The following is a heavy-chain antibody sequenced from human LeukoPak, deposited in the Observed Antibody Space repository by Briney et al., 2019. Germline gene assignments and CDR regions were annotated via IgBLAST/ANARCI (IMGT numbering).Heavy chain of an antibody. V-gene: IGHV3-21*01. CDR2: ISRTTTYI. J-gene: IGHJ6*02. D-gene: IGHD3/OR15-3a*01. CDR1: GFTLSTYS. Sequence: GGSLRLSCAASGFTLSTYSMNWVRQAPGKGLEWVSSISRTTTYIYYADSVKGRFTISRDNAKNSLYLQMNSLRAEDTAVYFCARGGVGLVIIPGWEYDYYGMDVWGQGTTVTVSS. CDR3: ARGGVGLVIIPGWEYDYYGMDV.